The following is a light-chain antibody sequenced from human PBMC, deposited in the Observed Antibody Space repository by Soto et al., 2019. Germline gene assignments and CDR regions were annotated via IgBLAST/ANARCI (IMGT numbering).Light chain of an antibody. CDR2: GAS. J-gene: IGKJ1*01. CDR1: QSVSSSY. Sequence: EIVLTQSPGTLSLSPGERATLSCRASQSVSSSYLAWYQQKPGQAPRLLIYGASSRAPGIPDRFSGSGSGTDFTLTISRLEPEDSAVYYCQQYGSSPRGTFGQGTKVEIK. CDR3: QQYGSSPRGT. V-gene: IGKV3-20*01.